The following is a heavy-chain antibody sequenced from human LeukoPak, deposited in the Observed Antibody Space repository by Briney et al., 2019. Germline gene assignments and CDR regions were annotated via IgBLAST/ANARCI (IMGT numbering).Heavy chain of an antibody. V-gene: IGHV4-59*08. CDR2: IYYSGST. CDR1: GGSISSYY. Sequence: PSETLSLTCTVSGGSISSYYWSWIRQPPGKGLEWIGYIYYSGSTNYNPSLKSRVTTSVDTSKNQFSLKLSSVTAADTAVYYCARISSGWCFDYWGQGTLVTVSS. J-gene: IGHJ4*02. CDR3: ARISSGWCFDY. D-gene: IGHD6-19*01.